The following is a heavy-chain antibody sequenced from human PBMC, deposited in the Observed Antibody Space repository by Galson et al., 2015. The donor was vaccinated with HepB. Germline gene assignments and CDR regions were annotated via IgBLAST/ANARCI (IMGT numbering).Heavy chain of an antibody. CDR3: AGGRGDYSKGLFDY. V-gene: IGHV3-23*01. CDR2: ISGSGDST. Sequence: SLRLSGAASGFTFANCAMSWVRQAPGKELEWVSTISGSGDSTYYLDSVKGRFTISSDNSKNTLYLQMNSLRPEDTAVYYCAGGRGDYSKGLFDYWGQGNLVTVSS. D-gene: IGHD6-13*01. CDR1: GFTFANCA. J-gene: IGHJ4*02.